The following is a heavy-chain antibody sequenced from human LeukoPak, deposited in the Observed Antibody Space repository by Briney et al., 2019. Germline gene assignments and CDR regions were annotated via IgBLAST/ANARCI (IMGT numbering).Heavy chain of an antibody. J-gene: IGHJ4*02. CDR1: GGSISSYY. Sequence: SETLSLTCTVSGGSISSYYWSWIRQPPGKGLEWIGEINHSGSTNYNPSLKSRVTISVDTSKNQFSLKLSSVTAADTAVYYCARGSGGRSWPQNAYYFDYWGQGTLVTVSS. CDR2: INHSGST. D-gene: IGHD2-15*01. CDR3: ARGSGGRSWPQNAYYFDY. V-gene: IGHV4-34*01.